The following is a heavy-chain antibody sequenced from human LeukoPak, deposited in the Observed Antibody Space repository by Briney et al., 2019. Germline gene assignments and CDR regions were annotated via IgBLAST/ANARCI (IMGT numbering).Heavy chain of an antibody. J-gene: IGHJ4*02. Sequence: GGSLRLSCAASGFTVSSNYMSWVRQAPGKGLEWVSVIYSGGSTYYADSVKGRFTISRDNSKNTLYLQMNSLRAEDTAVYYCARDPSVTTSRYWGQGTLVTVSS. D-gene: IGHD4-17*01. V-gene: IGHV3-53*01. CDR3: ARDPSVTTSRY. CDR1: GFTVSSNY. CDR2: IYSGGST.